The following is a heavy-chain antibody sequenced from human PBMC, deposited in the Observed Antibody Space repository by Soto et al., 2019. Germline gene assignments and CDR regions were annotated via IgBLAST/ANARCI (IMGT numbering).Heavy chain of an antibody. D-gene: IGHD2-15*01. CDR3: AADMGYSDFDY. V-gene: IGHV1-58*01. CDR2: IVVGSGNT. J-gene: IGHJ4*02. CDR1: GFTFTSSA. Sequence: QMQLVQSGPEVKKPGTSVKVSCKASGFTFTSSAVQWVRQARGQRLEWIGWIVVGSGNTNYAQKFQERVTITRDMSKSTAYMELSSLRSEDTAVYYCAADMGYSDFDYWGQGTLVTVSS.